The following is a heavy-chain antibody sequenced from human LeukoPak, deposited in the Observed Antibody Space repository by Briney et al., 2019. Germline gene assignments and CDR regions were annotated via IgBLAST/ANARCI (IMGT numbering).Heavy chain of an antibody. CDR2: MNPNSGNT. CDR1: GYTFTSYD. D-gene: IGHD3-22*01. CDR3: ARAITMIEHSLGY. Sequence: ASVKVSCKASGYTFTSYDINWVRQATGQGLEWMGWMNPNSGNTGYAQKFQGRVTMTRNTSISTAYMELSSLRSEDTAVYYCARAITMIEHSLGYWGQGTLVTASS. V-gene: IGHV1-8*01. J-gene: IGHJ4*02.